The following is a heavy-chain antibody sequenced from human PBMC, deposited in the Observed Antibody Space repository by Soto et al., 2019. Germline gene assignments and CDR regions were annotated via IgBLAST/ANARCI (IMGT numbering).Heavy chain of an antibody. CDR3: ALSSGWYQNYYYGMDL. J-gene: IGHJ6*02. Sequence: QVQLQESGPGLVKPSETLSLTCTVSGGSITTYHWTWIRQSPGKGLEWIGYIYYSGRTDYNPSLKSRVTISVDTSKNQLSLKLNSVTAADTAVYYCALSSGWYQNYYYGMDLWGQGTTVTVSS. CDR1: GGSITTYH. CDR2: IYYSGRT. V-gene: IGHV4-59*01. D-gene: IGHD6-19*01.